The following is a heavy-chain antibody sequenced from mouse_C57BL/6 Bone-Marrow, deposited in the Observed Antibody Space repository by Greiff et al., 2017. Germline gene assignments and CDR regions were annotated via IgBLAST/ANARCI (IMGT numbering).Heavy chain of an antibody. Sequence: QVQLKQSGAELVKPGASVKLSCKASGYTFTSYWMQWVKQRPGQGLEWIGEIDPSDSYTNYNQKFKGKATLTVDTSSSTAYMQLSSLTSEDSAVYYCARSVYDYDEGTWFAYGGQGTLVTVSA. J-gene: IGHJ3*01. D-gene: IGHD2-4*01. CDR3: ARSVYDYDEGTWFAY. CDR2: IDPSDSYT. CDR1: GYTFTSYW. V-gene: IGHV1-50*01.